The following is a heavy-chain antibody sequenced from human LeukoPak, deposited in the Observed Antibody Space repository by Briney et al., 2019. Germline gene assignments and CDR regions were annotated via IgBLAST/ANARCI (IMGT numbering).Heavy chain of an antibody. CDR2: AYYRSKWFI. J-gene: IGHJ4*02. Sequence: SQTLSLTCAISGDSVSGSPAVWNWIRQSPSRGLEWLGRAYYRSKWFIDYALSVKGRITITPDTSKNQFSLQLNSVTAEDTAVYYCARGAVRGGTNFDYWGQGTLVTVAS. V-gene: IGHV6-1*01. CDR1: GDSVSGSPAV. CDR3: ARGAVRGGTNFDY. D-gene: IGHD3-10*01.